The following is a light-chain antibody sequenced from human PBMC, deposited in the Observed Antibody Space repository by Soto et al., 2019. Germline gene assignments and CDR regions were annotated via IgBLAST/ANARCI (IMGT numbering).Light chain of an antibody. Sequence: QPVLTQSPSASASLGASVKLTCTLSRGHTSYAIAWHQQQPEKGPRYLMKLNNDGSHSKGDGIPDRFSGSSSGAERYLTISSLQSEDEADYYCQTWGTDFHAVFGGGTQLTVL. V-gene: IGLV4-69*01. CDR1: RGHTSYA. CDR3: QTWGTDFHAV. J-gene: IGLJ7*01. CDR2: LNNDGSH.